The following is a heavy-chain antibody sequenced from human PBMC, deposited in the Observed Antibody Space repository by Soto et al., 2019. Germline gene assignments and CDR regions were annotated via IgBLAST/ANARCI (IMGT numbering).Heavy chain of an antibody. CDR3: AKDRLAGNFDY. CDR2: ISSTSRAI. CDR1: GFTFSSYW. Sequence: PGGSLRLSCAASGFTFSSYWMSWVRQAPGKGLEWISYISSTSRAIYYADSVRGRFTVSRDNSKNSAYLQMNGLTDEDTAIYYCAKDRLAGNFDYWGQGTQVTVSS. J-gene: IGHJ4*02. V-gene: IGHV3-48*02.